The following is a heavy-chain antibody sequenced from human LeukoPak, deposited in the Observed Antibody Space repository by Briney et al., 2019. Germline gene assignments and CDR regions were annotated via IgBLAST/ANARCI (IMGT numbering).Heavy chain of an antibody. V-gene: IGHV4-4*02. CDR3: RAEKKKLLRGPPFDY. Sequence: SETLSLTCAVSGGSISSSNWWSWVRQPPGKGLEWIGEIYHSGSTNYNPSLKSRVTISVDKSKNQFSLKLSSVTAADTAVYYCRAEKKKLLRGPPFDYWGQGTLVTVSS. CDR1: GGSISSSNW. CDR2: IYHSGST. J-gene: IGHJ4*02. D-gene: IGHD3-22*01.